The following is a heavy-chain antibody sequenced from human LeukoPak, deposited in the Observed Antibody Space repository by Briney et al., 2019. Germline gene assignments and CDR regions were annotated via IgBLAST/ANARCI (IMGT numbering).Heavy chain of an antibody. CDR1: GFTFSSYG. Sequence: GWSLRLSCAASGFTFSSYGMHWVRQAPGKGLEYVSAISSNGGSTYYANSVEGRFTISRDNSKNTLYLQMGSLRAEDMAVYYCARWIAYDAFDIWGQGTMVTVSS. CDR3: ARWIAYDAFDI. CDR2: ISSNGGST. V-gene: IGHV3-64*01. D-gene: IGHD2-21*01. J-gene: IGHJ3*02.